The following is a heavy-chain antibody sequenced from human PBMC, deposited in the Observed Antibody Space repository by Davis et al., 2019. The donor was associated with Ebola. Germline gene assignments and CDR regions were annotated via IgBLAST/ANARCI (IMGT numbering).Heavy chain of an antibody. CDR2: IHGDGSST. J-gene: IGHJ4*02. CDR1: GFTFSRSW. CDR3: ARGPYSSDAGSQHQGLDY. Sequence: GESLKISCAASGFTFSRSWMHWVRQAPGKGLLWVSRIHGDGSSTSYADSVKGRFTISRDNANNTLYLQMNSLRAEDTAVYYCARGPYSSDAGSQHQGLDYWGQGTLVTVSS. V-gene: IGHV3-74*01. D-gene: IGHD3-10*01.